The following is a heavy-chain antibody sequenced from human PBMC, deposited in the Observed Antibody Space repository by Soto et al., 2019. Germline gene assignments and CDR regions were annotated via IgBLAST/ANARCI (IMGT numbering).Heavy chain of an antibody. J-gene: IGHJ5*02. CDR3: ARGVYASHGYSDP. V-gene: IGHV3-48*03. CDR2: ISSSGDII. Sequence: GGSLRLSCAVSGFNYSSYEMTCVSQDPWKGLEWISYISSSGDIIYYADSVKGRFTISRDNPKNSLYLQMNMLRAEDTAVYYCARGVYASHGYSDPWGQGTVVPVSS. CDR1: GFNYSSYE. D-gene: IGHD3-22*01.